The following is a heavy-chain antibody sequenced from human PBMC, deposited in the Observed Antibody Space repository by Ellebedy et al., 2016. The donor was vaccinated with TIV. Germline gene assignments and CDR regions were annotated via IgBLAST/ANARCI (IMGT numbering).Heavy chain of an antibody. Sequence: ASVKVSCXASGYTFTGYYFHWVRQAPGQGLEWMGWLNPNSGDTSYAQKFQGRVTMTRDTSTRTVYMELSDLRSDDTAVYYCAREIGRQAVADTPWGQGTLVTVSS. CDR2: LNPNSGDT. V-gene: IGHV1-2*02. D-gene: IGHD6-13*01. CDR1: GYTFTGYY. CDR3: AREIGRQAVADTP. J-gene: IGHJ5*02.